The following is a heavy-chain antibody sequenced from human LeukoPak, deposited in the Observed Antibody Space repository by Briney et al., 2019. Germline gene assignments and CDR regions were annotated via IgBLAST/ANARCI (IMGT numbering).Heavy chain of an antibody. D-gene: IGHD3-22*01. CDR2: IYYSGST. Sequence: SETLSLTCTVSGGSISSYYWSWIRQPPGKGLEWIGYIYYSGSTNYNPSLKSRVTISVDTSKNQFSLKLSSVTAADTAVYYCARHREYYDSSVAFDIWGQGTMVTVSS. V-gene: IGHV4-59*08. J-gene: IGHJ3*02. CDR3: ARHREYYDSSVAFDI. CDR1: GGSISSYY.